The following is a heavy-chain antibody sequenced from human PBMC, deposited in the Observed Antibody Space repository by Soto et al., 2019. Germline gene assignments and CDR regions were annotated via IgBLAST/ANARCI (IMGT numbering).Heavy chain of an antibody. V-gene: IGHV1-18*01. CDR2: ITTDKGKT. CDR3: ATRSPAFDY. Sequence: QVQLVQSGPEVKKPGASVKVSCKTSGYTFTNYGISWVRQAPGQGLEWMGWITTDKGKTTYAQKFQGRVTMTTDTSTRTAYMELRSLRSDDTARYYCATRSPAFDYWGQGTLVTVSS. CDR1: GYTFTNYG. J-gene: IGHJ4*02.